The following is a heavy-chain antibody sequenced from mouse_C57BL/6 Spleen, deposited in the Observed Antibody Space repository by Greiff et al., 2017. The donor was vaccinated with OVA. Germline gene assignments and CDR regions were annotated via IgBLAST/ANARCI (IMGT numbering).Heavy chain of an antibody. Sequence: LQESGPGLVQPSQSLSITCTVSGFSLTSYGVHWVRQSPGKGLEWLGVIWSGGSTDYNAAFISRLSISKDNSKSQVFFKMNSQQADDTAIYYCARKGDGYDDGGNAMDYWGQGTSVTVSS. CDR2: IWSGGST. J-gene: IGHJ4*01. D-gene: IGHD2-2*01. V-gene: IGHV2-2*01. CDR3: ARKGDGYDDGGNAMDY. CDR1: GFSLTSYG.